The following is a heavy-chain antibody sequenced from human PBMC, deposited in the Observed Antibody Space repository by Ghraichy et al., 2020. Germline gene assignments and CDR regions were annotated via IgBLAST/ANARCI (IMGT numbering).Heavy chain of an antibody. CDR2: INHSGST. V-gene: IGHV4-34*01. Sequence: SETLSLTCAVYGGSFSGYYWSWIRQPPGKGLEWIGEINHSGSTNYNPSLKSRVTISVDTSKNQFSLKLSSVTAADTAVYYCARHLVGVPIWCWFDPWGQGTLVTVSS. CDR3: ARHLVGVPIWCWFDP. CDR1: GGSFSGYY. D-gene: IGHD3-3*01. J-gene: IGHJ5*02.